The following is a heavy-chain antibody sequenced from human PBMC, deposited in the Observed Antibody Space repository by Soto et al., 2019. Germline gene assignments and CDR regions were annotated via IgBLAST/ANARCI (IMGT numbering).Heavy chain of an antibody. V-gene: IGHV4-38-2*01. J-gene: IGHJ3*02. CDR1: SYSISSGFY. CDR2: IHHTGTT. Sequence: ETLSLTCAVSSYSISSGFYWGWIRQPPGRGLEWIANIHHTGTTHYNPSLKSRATIAVDTSKIQISLKLSSVTAADTAVYYCARRFDSSGYENAFDIWGQGTMVTVSS. D-gene: IGHD3-22*01. CDR3: ARRFDSSGYENAFDI.